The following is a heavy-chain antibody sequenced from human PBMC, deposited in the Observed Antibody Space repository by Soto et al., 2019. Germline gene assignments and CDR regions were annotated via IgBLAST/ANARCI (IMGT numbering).Heavy chain of an antibody. CDR1: GFTFSDTW. CDR2: IKRKTDGGAT. J-gene: IGHJ4*02. V-gene: IGHV3-15*07. CDR3: TADLSSSSAWANGY. Sequence: EVQLVESGGGFVKPGGSLRLSCAASGFTFSDTWMNWVRQAPGKGLECVARIKRKTDGGATDYAAPVKGRFTISRDDSKSTVFLQMDSLQTEDTAVYYCTADLSSSSAWANGYWGQGTLVTVSS. D-gene: IGHD6-19*01.